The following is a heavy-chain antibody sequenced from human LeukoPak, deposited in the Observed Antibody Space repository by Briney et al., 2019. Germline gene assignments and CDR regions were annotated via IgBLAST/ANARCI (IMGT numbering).Heavy chain of an antibody. CDR3: ATSWAPYGSGMVTVY. CDR2: IYYSGST. Sequence: PSETLSLTCTVSGGSISSSSYYWGWIRQPPGKGLEWIGNIYYSGSTHYNPSLKSRVTISVDTSKNQFSLKLSSVTAADTAVYYCATSWAPYGSGMVTVYWGQGTLVTVSS. CDR1: GGSISSSSYY. V-gene: IGHV4-39*07. D-gene: IGHD3-10*01. J-gene: IGHJ4*02.